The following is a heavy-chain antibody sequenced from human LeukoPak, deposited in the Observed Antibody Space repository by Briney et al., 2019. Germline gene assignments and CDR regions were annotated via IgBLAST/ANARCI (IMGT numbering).Heavy chain of an antibody. J-gene: IGHJ4*02. D-gene: IGHD2-2*01. V-gene: IGHV4-39*01. Sequence: SETLSLTCTVSGGSISSYYWCWIRQPPGKGLEWIGSIYYSGSTYYNPSLKSRVTISVDTSKNQFSLKLSSVTAADTAVYYCAEGYCSSTSCYGLSSSSYYFDYWGQGTLVTVSS. CDR3: AEGYCSSTSCYGLSSSSYYFDY. CDR1: GGSISSYY. CDR2: IYYSGST.